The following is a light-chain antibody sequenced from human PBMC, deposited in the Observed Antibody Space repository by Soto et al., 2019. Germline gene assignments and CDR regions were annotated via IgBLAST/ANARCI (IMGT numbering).Light chain of an antibody. J-gene: IGLJ2*01. CDR1: SSDIGDYNY. CDR2: DVS. V-gene: IGLV2-14*03. CDR3: SSYTSNNFVI. Sequence: QSVLTQPASVSGSPGQSITISCTGSSSDIGDYNYVSWYKQHPGKAPKLMIYDVSNRPSGVSNRFSVSKSGNTASLTISGLQAEDEADYYCSSYTSNNFVIFGGGTQLTVL.